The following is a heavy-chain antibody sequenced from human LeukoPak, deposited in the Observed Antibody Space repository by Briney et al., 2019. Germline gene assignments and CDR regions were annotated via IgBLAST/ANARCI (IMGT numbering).Heavy chain of an antibody. Sequence: GGSLRLSCAASGFTFSSYAMSWVRQAPGKGLEWVSAISGSGGSTYYADSVKGRFTISRDNSKNTLYLQMNSLRAEDTAVYYCAKSCRFGELWPGGYWGQGTLVTVSS. D-gene: IGHD3-10*01. V-gene: IGHV3-23*01. CDR2: ISGSGGST. J-gene: IGHJ4*02. CDR3: AKSCRFGELWPGGY. CDR1: GFTFSSYA.